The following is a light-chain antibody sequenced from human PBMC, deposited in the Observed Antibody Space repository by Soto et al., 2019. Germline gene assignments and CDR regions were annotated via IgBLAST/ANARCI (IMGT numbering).Light chain of an antibody. Sequence: EIVLTQSPGTLSLSPGERATLSCRASQSVSSSYLAWYQQKPGQAPRLLIYGASSRATSIPDRFSGSGSGTYFTLTLSRLEPEDFAVYYCQQYGSSPMYTFGQGTKLEIK. CDR3: QQYGSSPMYT. V-gene: IGKV3-20*01. CDR2: GAS. J-gene: IGKJ2*01. CDR1: QSVSSSY.